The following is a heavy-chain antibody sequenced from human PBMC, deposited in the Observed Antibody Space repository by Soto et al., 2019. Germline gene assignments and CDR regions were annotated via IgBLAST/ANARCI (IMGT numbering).Heavy chain of an antibody. CDR1: GFTFISYG. Sequence: GGSLRLSCAASGFTFISYGMHWVRQAPGKGLEWVAVIWYDGSNKYYADSVKSRFTISRDNSKNTLYLQMNSLRAEDTAVYYCARPRSRLAAAGGNSFRGYDYWGQGTLVTVSS. CDR2: IWYDGSNK. D-gene: IGHD2-2*01. CDR3: ARPRSRLAAAGGNSFRGYDY. V-gene: IGHV3-33*01. J-gene: IGHJ4*02.